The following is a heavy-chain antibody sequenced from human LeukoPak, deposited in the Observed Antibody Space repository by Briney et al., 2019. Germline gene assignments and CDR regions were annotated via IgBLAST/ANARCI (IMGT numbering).Heavy chain of an antibody. CDR2: ISAYNGNT. CDR3: ARDPPYSSSWYGVYYGMDA. CDR1: GYTFTSYG. Sequence: ASVKVSCKASGYTFTSYGISWVRQAPGQGLEWMGWISAYNGNTNYAQKLQGRVTMTTDTSTSTAYMELRSLRSDDTAVYYCARDPPYSSSWYGVYYGMDAWGQGTTVTVSS. J-gene: IGHJ6*02. V-gene: IGHV1-18*01. D-gene: IGHD6-13*01.